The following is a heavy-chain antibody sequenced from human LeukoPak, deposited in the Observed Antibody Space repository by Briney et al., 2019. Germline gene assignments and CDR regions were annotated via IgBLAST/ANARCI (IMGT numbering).Heavy chain of an antibody. CDR1: GFTFSSYA. CDR3: AKVARDPDY. CDR2: ISSVTSAI. V-gene: IGHV3-48*04. Sequence: GGSLRLSCAASGFTFSSYAMSWIRQAPGGGLQWIAYISSVTSAIHYANSMKGRFTMSRDNAKNSVYLQMNSLRTEDTAVYYCAKVARDPDYWGQGTLVTVSS. J-gene: IGHJ4*02.